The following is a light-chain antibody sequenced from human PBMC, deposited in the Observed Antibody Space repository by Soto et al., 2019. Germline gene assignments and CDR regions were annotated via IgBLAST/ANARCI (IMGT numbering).Light chain of an antibody. J-gene: IGKJ1*01. CDR3: QQYHRYSRT. CDR2: DAS. CDR1: QSISSW. Sequence: DIQMTQSPSTLSASVGDRVTITCRASQSISSWWAWYQKKPGKAPKVLIYDASSLKSGVPSRFIGSGSGTEFTLTISSLQPDDLATYYCQQYHRYSRTFGQGTKVEIK. V-gene: IGKV1-5*01.